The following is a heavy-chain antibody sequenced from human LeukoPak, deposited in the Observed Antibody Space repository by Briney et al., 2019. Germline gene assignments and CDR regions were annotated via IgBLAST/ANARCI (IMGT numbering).Heavy chain of an antibody. D-gene: IGHD3-10*01. Sequence: SVKASCKASGGTFSSYAISWVRQAPGQGLEWMGRIIPILGIANYAQKFQGRVTITADKSTSTAYMELSSLRSEDTAVYYCAREGTGSAKGVRWGQGTLVTVSS. V-gene: IGHV1-69*04. CDR3: AREGTGSAKGVR. J-gene: IGHJ4*02. CDR2: IIPILGIA. CDR1: GGTFSSYA.